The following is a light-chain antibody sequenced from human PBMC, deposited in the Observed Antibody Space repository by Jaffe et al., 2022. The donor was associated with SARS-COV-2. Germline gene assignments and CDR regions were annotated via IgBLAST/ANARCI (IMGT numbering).Light chain of an antibody. CDR1: QSISSW. J-gene: IGKJ2*01. CDR3: QQYNSYSPYT. Sequence: DIQMTQSPSTLSASVGDRVTITCRASQSISSWLAWYQQKPGKAPKLLIYKASSLESGVPSRFSGSGSGTEFTLTISSLQPDDFATYYCQQYNSYSPYTFGQGTNLEIK. CDR2: KAS. V-gene: IGKV1-5*03.